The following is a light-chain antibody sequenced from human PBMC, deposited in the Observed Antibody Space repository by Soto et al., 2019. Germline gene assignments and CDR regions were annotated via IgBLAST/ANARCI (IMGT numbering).Light chain of an antibody. CDR2: GNS. Sequence: QSVLTQPPSVSGSPGQRVTISCTGSSSNIGAGYDVHWYQQLPGTAPKLLIYGNSNRPSGVPDRFSGSKSGTSASLAITGLQAEDEADYYCKSYDGSLDVVFGGGTKLTVL. CDR3: KSYDGSLDVV. CDR1: SSNIGAGYD. J-gene: IGLJ2*01. V-gene: IGLV1-40*01.